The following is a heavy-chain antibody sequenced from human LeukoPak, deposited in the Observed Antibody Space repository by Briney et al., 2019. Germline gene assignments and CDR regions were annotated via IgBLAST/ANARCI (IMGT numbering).Heavy chain of an antibody. Sequence: GGSLRLSCAASGFSHTNFAMSWVRQAPGKGLEWVSLIIGSSGDTFYADSVKGRFTISRDNSKNRLYLQMNSLRAEDTALYYCAKGAYDYIEMGYFDYWGQGTLVTVSP. CDR3: AKGAYDYIEMGYFDY. CDR2: IIGSSGDT. V-gene: IGHV3-23*01. CDR1: GFSHTNFA. J-gene: IGHJ4*02. D-gene: IGHD5-12*01.